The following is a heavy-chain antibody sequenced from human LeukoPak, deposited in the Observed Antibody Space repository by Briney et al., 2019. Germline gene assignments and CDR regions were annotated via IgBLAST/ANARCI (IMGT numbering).Heavy chain of an antibody. J-gene: IGHJ4*02. CDR2: ISFDGTSK. D-gene: IGHD4-17*01. Sequence: GGSLRLSCAASGLTFRSYAMHCVRQSPGKGLEWVAIISFDGTSKYHADSVKGRFTISRDNFKNTLYLQMNSLRVEDTAVYYCAKLADTVINPHFDYWGQGTLVTVSS. V-gene: IGHV3-30*18. CDR1: GLTFRSYA. CDR3: AKLADTVINPHFDY.